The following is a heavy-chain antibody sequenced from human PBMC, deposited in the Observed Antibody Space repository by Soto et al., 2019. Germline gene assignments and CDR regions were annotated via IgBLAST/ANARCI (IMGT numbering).Heavy chain of an antibody. Sequence: SETLSLTCTVSGGSVSSGSYYWSWIRQPPGKGLEWIGYIYYSGSTNYNPSLKSRVTISVDTSKNQFSLKLSSVTAADTAVYYCARVAYGVVFGWGQRTLVTVSS. V-gene: IGHV4-61*01. J-gene: IGHJ4*02. CDR2: IYYSGST. CDR1: GGSVSSGSYY. CDR3: ARVAYGVVFG. D-gene: IGHD3-3*01.